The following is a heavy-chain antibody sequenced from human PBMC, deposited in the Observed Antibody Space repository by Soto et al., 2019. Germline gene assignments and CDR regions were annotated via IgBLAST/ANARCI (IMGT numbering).Heavy chain of an antibody. Sequence: PSETRSRTWTVSGDSISRANKYWMWIPQPTGKVLEWIGYIFSSGSTYYNPSLKSRLTTSLDASQNQFSLKLNSLTDADTAVYFCARVPSPFDYYYAMDVWGQGPTVTVSS. V-gene: IGHV4-30-4*01. CDR2: IFSSGST. CDR3: ARVPSPFDYYYAMDV. J-gene: IGHJ6*02. D-gene: IGHD3-16*01. CDR1: GDSISRANKY.